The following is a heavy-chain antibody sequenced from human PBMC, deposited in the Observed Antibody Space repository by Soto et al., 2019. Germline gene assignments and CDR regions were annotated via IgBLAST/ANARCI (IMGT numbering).Heavy chain of an antibody. Sequence: GASVKVSCKASGYTFTSYGISWVRQAPGQGLEWMGWISAYNGNTNYAQKLQGRVTMTTDTSTSTAYMELRSLRSDDTAVYYCARVGPKVTTDPYATYYYYYMDVWGKGTTVTVSS. CDR1: GYTFTSYG. J-gene: IGHJ6*03. CDR3: ARVGPKVTTDPYATYYYYYMDV. D-gene: IGHD4-4*01. V-gene: IGHV1-18*01. CDR2: ISAYNGNT.